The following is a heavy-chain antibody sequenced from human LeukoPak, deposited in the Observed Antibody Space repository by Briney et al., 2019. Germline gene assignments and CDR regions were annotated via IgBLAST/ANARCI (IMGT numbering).Heavy chain of an antibody. J-gene: IGHJ3*02. CDR3: ARELSAAGRWGAFDI. D-gene: IGHD6-13*01. CDR1: GYTFTDYY. V-gene: IGHV1-2*02. Sequence: ASVTVSCKASGYTFTDYYMHWVRQAPGQGREWMGWINPNSGDTDYAQKFQGRVTMTTDTSISTAYMELSRLTSDDTAVYYCARELSAAGRWGAFDIWGQGTTVTVSS. CDR2: INPNSGDT.